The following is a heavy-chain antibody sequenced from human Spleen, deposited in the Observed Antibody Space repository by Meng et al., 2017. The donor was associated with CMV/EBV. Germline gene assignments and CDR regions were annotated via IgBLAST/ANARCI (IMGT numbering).Heavy chain of an antibody. D-gene: IGHD4-11*01. CDR3: ARPCDYSSYYYAMDV. V-gene: IGHV3-30-3*01. CDR2: ISYDGSNK. CDR1: GFTFSTYA. J-gene: IGHJ6*02. Sequence: GESLKISCAASGFTFSTYAMHWVRQAPGKGLEWVAVISYDGSNKYYADSVKGRFTISRDNSKNTLDLQMNSLRGEDTAMYYCARPCDYSSYYYAMDVWGQGTTVTVS.